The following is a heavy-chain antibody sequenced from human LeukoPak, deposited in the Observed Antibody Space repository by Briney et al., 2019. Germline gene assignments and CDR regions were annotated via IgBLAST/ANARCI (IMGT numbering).Heavy chain of an antibody. CDR3: ARHGSVSSGALV. V-gene: IGHV4-59*08. Sequence: SETQSLTCTVSGGSISSYYWSWIRQPPGKGLEWIGYIFYSGSTNYNPSLKSRVTISVDTSKNQFSLKLSSVTAADTAVYYCARHGSVSSGALVWGQGTLVTVSS. CDR1: GGSISSYY. CDR2: IFYSGST. D-gene: IGHD3-22*01. J-gene: IGHJ4*02.